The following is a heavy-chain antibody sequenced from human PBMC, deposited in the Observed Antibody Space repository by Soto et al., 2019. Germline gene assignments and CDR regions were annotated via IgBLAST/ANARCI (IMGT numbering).Heavy chain of an antibody. J-gene: IGHJ3*02. CDR2: ISGSGGST. CDR1: GFTFSSYA. V-gene: IGHV3-23*01. CDR3: AKDRSSSWYRDAFDI. Sequence: GSLRLSCAASGFTFSSYAMSWVRQAPGKGLEWVTAISGSGGSTYYADSVKGRFTISRDNSKNTLYLQMNSLRAEDTAVYYCAKDRSSSWYRDAFDIWGQGTMVTVSS. D-gene: IGHD6-13*01.